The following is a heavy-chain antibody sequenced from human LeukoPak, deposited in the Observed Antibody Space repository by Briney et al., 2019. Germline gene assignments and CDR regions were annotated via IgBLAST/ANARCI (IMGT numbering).Heavy chain of an antibody. CDR2: IHHEGST. J-gene: IGHJ4*02. CDR1: GGSFSGYY. D-gene: IGHD6-19*01. Sequence: KPSETLSLTCAVYGGSFSGYYWSWIRQPPGKGLEWIGEIHHEGSTKYSPSLKSRVTISVDKSKNQFSLKLNSMTAADTAVYYCTAQGGWYIDYWGQGTLVTVSS. CDR3: TAQGGWYIDY. V-gene: IGHV4-34*03.